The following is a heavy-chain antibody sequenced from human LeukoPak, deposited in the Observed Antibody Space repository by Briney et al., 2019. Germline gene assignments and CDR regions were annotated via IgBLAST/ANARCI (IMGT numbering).Heavy chain of an antibody. Sequence: MTGGSLRLSCAASGFTFNSYSMNWVRQAPGKGLEWVSSISSSSNYIYYADSVKGRFTISRDNTKNSLYLQMNSLRAEDTAVYYCTTDQVITFGGVIVRSYWGQGTLVTVSS. CDR2: ISSSSNYI. CDR1: GFTFNSYS. CDR3: TTDQVITFGGVIVRSY. D-gene: IGHD3-16*02. V-gene: IGHV3-21*03. J-gene: IGHJ4*02.